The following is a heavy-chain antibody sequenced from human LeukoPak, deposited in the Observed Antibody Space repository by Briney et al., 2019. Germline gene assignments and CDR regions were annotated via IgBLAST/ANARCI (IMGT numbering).Heavy chain of an antibody. V-gene: IGHV3-15*01. Sequence: GGSLRLSCAASGFTFSNAWMSWVRQAPGKGLEWVGRIKSKTDGGTTDYAAPVKGRFTISRDDSKNTLYLQMNSLKTEDTAVYYCTTDGRIAVAGTVDWFDPWGQGTLVTVSS. CDR3: TTDGRIAVAGTVDWFDP. D-gene: IGHD6-19*01. J-gene: IGHJ5*02. CDR2: IKSKTDGGTT. CDR1: GFTFSNAW.